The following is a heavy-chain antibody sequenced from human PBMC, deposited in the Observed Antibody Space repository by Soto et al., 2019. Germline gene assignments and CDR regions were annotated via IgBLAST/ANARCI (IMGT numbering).Heavy chain of an antibody. J-gene: IGHJ3*02. CDR2: ISGSGGSS. V-gene: IGHV3-23*01. CDR1: GFTFSSYA. D-gene: IGHD3-10*01. CDR3: AKDRYYDGSGSDAFDI. Sequence: GGSLRLSCAASGFTFSSYAMSWVRQAPGKGLEWVSAISGSGGSSYYADSVKGRFTISRDNSKNTLYLQMNSLRAEDTAVYYSAKDRYYDGSGSDAFDIWGQGTMVTVSS.